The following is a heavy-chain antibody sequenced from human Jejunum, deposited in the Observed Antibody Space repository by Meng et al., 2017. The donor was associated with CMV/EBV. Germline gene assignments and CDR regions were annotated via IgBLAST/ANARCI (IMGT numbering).Heavy chain of an antibody. J-gene: IGHJ4*02. CDR3: VCPGSGPVYYFDY. V-gene: IGHV3-66*01. D-gene: IGHD5/OR15-5a*01. Sequence: VQLVESGGHLLHPGRSRRLSCEASGLTISSNYINWVRQAPGKSLEWVSVIFSDEGTRYADSAKGRFTISRDNSKNTVYLQMNELRAEDTAVYYCVCPGSGPVYYFDYWGQGTLVTVSS. CDR1: GLTISSNY. CDR2: IFSDEGT.